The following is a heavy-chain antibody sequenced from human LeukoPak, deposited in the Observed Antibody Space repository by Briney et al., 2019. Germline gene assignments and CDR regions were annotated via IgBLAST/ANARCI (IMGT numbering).Heavy chain of an antibody. J-gene: IGHJ4*02. CDR2: INPSRGNT. CDR1: GFNFTTYY. CDR3: ARDKGNSLFWFEY. D-gene: IGHD3-9*01. V-gene: IGHV1-46*01. Sequence: EGSVKLSCKASGFNFTTYYMRWVRQAPGRGLEWMAMINPSRGNTIYAQNFQGRVSVTRNTSTSTVYIEQRSRKGDDTAVYYCARDKGNSLFWFEYWGQGSLVTVSS.